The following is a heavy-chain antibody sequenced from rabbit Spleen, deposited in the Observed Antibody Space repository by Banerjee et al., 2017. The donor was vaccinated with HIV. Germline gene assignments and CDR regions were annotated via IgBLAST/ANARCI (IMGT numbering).Heavy chain of an antibody. V-gene: IGHV1S40*01. CDR1: GFSFNSGYY. CDR3: ARGVGSGYGDAAFDP. CDR2: IYTGSGST. J-gene: IGHJ2*01. Sequence: QSLEESGGDLVKPGASLTLTCTASGFSFNSGYYMCWVRQAPGKGLEWIGCIYTGSGSTYYASWAKGRFTISKTSSTVTLQLNSLTAADTATYFCARGVGSGYGDAAFDPWGPGTLVTVS. D-gene: IGHD1-1*01.